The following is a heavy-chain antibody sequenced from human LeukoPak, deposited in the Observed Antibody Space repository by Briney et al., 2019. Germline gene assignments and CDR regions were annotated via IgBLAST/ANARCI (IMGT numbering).Heavy chain of an antibody. CDR3: ARESAGSLHDSTAAFHY. J-gene: IGHJ4*02. D-gene: IGHD2-8*02. CDR2: GHHSESS. CDR1: GGSFSGYY. Sequence: RSSETLSLTCAVHGGSFSGYYWSWIRQPPGKGLEWIAYGHHSESSNYNPSFRSRVTIPVDTSRNQFSLRLTSVTAADTAVYYCARESAGSLHDSTAAFHYWGQGILVIVSS. V-gene: IGHV4-34*01.